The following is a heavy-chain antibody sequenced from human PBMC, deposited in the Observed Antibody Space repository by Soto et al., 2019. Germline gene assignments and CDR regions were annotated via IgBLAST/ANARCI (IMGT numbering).Heavy chain of an antibody. CDR3: ARSLRILWFGERRGYYGMDV. CDR1: GGSFRGYY. D-gene: IGHD3-10*01. Sequence: SEILSVTCGVYGGSFRGYYWRWISKPTGKGLEWIGEINHSGSTNYNPSLKSRVTTSVDTSKNQFSLKLSSVTAADTAVYYCARSLRILWFGERRGYYGMDVWGQGTTVTVSS. J-gene: IGHJ6*02. V-gene: IGHV4-34*01. CDR2: INHSGST.